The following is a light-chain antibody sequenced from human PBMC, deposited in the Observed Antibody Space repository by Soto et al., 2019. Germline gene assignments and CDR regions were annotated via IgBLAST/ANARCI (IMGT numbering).Light chain of an antibody. V-gene: IGLV2-11*01. CDR2: DVD. J-gene: IGLJ3*02. CDR1: SSDVGGYRY. CDR3: CSYAGSFTWV. Sequence: QSALTQPRSVSGSPGQSVTISCTGASSDVGGYRYVSWYQQHPDKAPKLMIYDVDKRPSGVPDRFSGSKSGNTASLTISGLQAEDEADYFCCSYAGSFTWVFGGGTKLTVL.